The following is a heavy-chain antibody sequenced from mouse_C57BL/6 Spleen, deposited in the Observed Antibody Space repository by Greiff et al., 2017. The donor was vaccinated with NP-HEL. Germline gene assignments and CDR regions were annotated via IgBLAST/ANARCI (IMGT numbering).Heavy chain of an antibody. D-gene: IGHD1-1*01. Sequence: EVQLQQSGAELVRPGASVKLSCTASGFNIKDDYMHWVKQRPEQGLEWIGWIDPENGDTEYATKFQGKATITADTSSNTAYLQLSSLTSEDTAVYYCTRYYGLLFDYWGQGTSVTVSS. CDR1: GFNIKDDY. CDR3: TRYYGLLFDY. CDR2: IDPENGDT. J-gene: IGHJ4*01. V-gene: IGHV14-4*01.